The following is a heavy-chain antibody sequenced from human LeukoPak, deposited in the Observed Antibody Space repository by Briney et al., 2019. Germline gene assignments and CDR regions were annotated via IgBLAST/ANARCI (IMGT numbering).Heavy chain of an antibody. Sequence: GSLRLSCAASGFTFSSYGMHWVRQAPGKGLEWVAVISYDGSNKYYADSVKGRFTISRDNSKNTLYLQMNSLRAEDTAVYYCAELGITMIGGVWGKGTTVTISS. J-gene: IGHJ6*04. CDR2: ISYDGSNK. V-gene: IGHV3-30*18. D-gene: IGHD3-10*02. CDR3: AELGITMIGGV. CDR1: GFTFSSYG.